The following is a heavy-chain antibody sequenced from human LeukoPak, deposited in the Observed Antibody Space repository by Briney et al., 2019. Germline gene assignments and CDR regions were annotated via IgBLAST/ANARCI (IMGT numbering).Heavy chain of an antibody. Sequence: GGSLRLSCAASGFTFSSYAMSWVRQAPGKGLEWVSAISGSGGSTYYAGSVKGRFTISRDNSKNTLYLQMNSLRAEDTAVYYCAKDCTVTKCSDYWGQGTLVTVSS. J-gene: IGHJ4*02. CDR3: AKDCTVTKCSDY. CDR2: ISGSGGST. V-gene: IGHV3-23*01. CDR1: GFTFSSYA. D-gene: IGHD4-17*01.